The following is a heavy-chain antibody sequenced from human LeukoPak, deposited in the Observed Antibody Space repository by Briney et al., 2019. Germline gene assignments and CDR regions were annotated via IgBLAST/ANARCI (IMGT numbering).Heavy chain of an antibody. V-gene: IGHV3-21*01. J-gene: IGHJ4*02. Sequence: GGSLRLSCAASGFTFSSYSMNWVRQAPGKGLEWVSSISSSSSYIYYADSVKGRFTISRDNAKNSLYLQMNSLRAEDTAVYYCARGIAVAANFDYWGQGTLVTVSS. D-gene: IGHD6-19*01. CDR1: GFTFSSYS. CDR2: ISSSSSYI. CDR3: ARGIAVAANFDY.